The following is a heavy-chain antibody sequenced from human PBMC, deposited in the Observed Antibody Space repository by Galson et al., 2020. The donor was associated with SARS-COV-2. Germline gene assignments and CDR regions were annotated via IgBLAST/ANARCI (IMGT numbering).Heavy chain of an antibody. V-gene: IGHV3-48*01. CDR2: ISSSSSTI. J-gene: IGHJ6*02. Sequence: GGSLRLSCAASGFTFSSYSMNWVRQAPGKGLEWVSYISSSSSTIYYADSVKGRFTISRDNAKNSLYLQMNSLRAEDTAVYYCARAFDYGDYVGGYYYGMDVWGQGTTVTVSS. CDR1: GFTFSSYS. CDR3: ARAFDYGDYVGGYYYGMDV. D-gene: IGHD4-17*01.